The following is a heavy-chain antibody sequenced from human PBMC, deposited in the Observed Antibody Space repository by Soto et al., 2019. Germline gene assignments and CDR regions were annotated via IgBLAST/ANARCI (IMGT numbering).Heavy chain of an antibody. D-gene: IGHD1-26*01. CDR3: SRDPRLVDY. CDR2: ISGGGDVT. V-gene: IGHV3-11*01. Sequence: QVQLVESGGALVKPGGSLRLSCAASGFIFSDYYMTWIRQAPGKGPEWLSYISGGGDVTAYAHSVKGRFTISRDNTKRSLYLKMNRLTVEDMAVYYCSRDPRLVDYWGQGTLVTVAS. J-gene: IGHJ4*02. CDR1: GFIFSDYY.